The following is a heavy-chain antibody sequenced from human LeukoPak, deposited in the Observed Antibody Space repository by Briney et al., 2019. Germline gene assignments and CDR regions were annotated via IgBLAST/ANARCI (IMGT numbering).Heavy chain of an antibody. D-gene: IGHD3-22*01. CDR3: AKFDDSSGYYRFDY. CDR1: GFTFSSYG. Sequence: GGSLRLSCAASGFTFSSYGMHWVRQAPGKGLEWVAFIRYDGSNKYYADSVKGRFTISRDNSKNTLYLQMNSLRAEDAAVYYCAKFDDSSGYYRFDYWGQGTLVTVSS. J-gene: IGHJ4*02. V-gene: IGHV3-30*02. CDR2: IRYDGSNK.